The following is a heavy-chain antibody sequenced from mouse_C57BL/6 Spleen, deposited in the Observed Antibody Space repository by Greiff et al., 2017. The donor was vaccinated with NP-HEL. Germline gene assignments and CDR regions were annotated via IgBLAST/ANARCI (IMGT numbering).Heavy chain of an antibody. J-gene: IGHJ2*01. D-gene: IGHD2-3*01. V-gene: IGHV1-82*01. Sequence: LVESGPELVKPGASVKISCKASGYAFSSSWMNWVKQRPGKGLEWIGRIYPGDGDTNYNGKFKGKATLTADKSSSTAYMQLSSLTSEDSAVYFCALYDGYYEDYFDYWGQGTTLTVSS. CDR2: IYPGDGDT. CDR3: ALYDGYYEDYFDY. CDR1: GYAFSSSW.